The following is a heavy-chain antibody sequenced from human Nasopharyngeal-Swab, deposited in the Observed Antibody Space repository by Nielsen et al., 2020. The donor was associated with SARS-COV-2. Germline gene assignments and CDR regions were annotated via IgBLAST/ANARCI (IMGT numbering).Heavy chain of an antibody. CDR2: ISYDGSNK. V-gene: IGHV3-30*04. Sequence: GESLKVSCAASGFTFSSYAMHWVRQAPGKGLEWVAVISYDGSNKYYADSVKGRLTISRDNSKNTLYLQMNSLRAEDTAVYYCGRTAHWGQGTLVTVSS. CDR3: GRTAH. J-gene: IGHJ4*02. CDR1: GFTFSSYA.